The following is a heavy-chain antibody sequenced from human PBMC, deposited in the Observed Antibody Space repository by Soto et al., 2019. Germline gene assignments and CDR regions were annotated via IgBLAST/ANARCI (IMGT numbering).Heavy chain of an antibody. CDR3: ARDAGYCTNGVCYTYGMDV. D-gene: IGHD2-8*01. CDR2: IGTAGDT. Sequence: PGGSLRLSCAASGFTFSSYDMHWVRQATGKGLEWVSAIGTAGDTYYAYSLKGRFTISRDNSKNTLYLQMNSLRAEDTAVYYCARDAGYCTNGVCYTYGMDVWGQGTTVTVSS. V-gene: IGHV3-13*01. J-gene: IGHJ6*02. CDR1: GFTFSSYD.